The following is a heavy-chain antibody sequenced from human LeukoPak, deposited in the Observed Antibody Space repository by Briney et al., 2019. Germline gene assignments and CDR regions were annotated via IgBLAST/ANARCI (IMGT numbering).Heavy chain of an antibody. V-gene: IGHV4-34*01. D-gene: IGHD3-22*01. Sequence: SETLSLTCAVYGGSFSGYYWSWIRQPPGKGLEWIGEINHSGSTNYNPSLKSRVTISVDTSKNQFSLKLSSVTAADTAVYYCAKTYYYDPFDFWGQGTLATVSS. J-gene: IGHJ4*02. CDR2: INHSGST. CDR3: AKTYYYDPFDF. CDR1: GGSFSGYY.